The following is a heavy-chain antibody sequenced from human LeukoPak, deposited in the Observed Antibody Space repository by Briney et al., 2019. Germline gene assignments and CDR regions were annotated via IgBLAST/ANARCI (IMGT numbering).Heavy chain of an antibody. J-gene: IGHJ4*02. Sequence: GGSLRVSCAASGFTFSSYSMNWVRQAPGKGLEWVSYISSSSSTIYYADSVKGRFTISRDNAKNSLYLQMNSLRAEDTAVYYCARDYWYYCDHWGQGTLVTVSS. D-gene: IGHD1-14*01. CDR3: ARDYWYYCDH. CDR1: GFTFSSYS. V-gene: IGHV3-48*04. CDR2: ISSSSSTI.